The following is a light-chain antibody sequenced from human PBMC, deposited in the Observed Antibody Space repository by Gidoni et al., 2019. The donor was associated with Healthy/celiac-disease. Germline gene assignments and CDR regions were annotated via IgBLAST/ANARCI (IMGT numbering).Light chain of an antibody. V-gene: IGKV1-13*02. CDR3: QQFNSYPSLT. J-gene: IGKJ4*01. Sequence: AIQLTQSPSSLSASVGDRVTITSRASQGISSALAWYQQKPGKAPKLLIYDASSLESGVPSRLSGSGSGTDFTLTISRLQPGDFATYYGQQFNSYPSLTFGGGTKVEIK. CDR1: QGISSA. CDR2: DAS.